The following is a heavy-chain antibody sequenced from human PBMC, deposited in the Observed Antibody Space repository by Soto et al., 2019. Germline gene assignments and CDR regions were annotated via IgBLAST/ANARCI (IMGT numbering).Heavy chain of an antibody. J-gene: IGHJ6*02. CDR2: IWYDGSNK. D-gene: IGHD4-17*01. CDR3: AGDGGVTMGGGMDV. CDR1: GFTFSSYG. Sequence: QVQLVESGGGVVQPGRSLRLSCAASGFTFSSYGMHWVRQAPGKGLEWVAVIWYDGSNKYYADSVKGRFTISRDNSKNTRYLQMTSLRAEDTAVYYCAGDGGVTMGGGMDVWGQGTTVTVSS. V-gene: IGHV3-33*01.